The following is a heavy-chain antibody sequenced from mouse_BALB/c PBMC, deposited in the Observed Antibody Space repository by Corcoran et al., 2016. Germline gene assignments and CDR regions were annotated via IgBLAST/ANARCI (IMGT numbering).Heavy chain of an antibody. CDR3: TREVPGGDPFDY. CDR1: GYTFTSYV. V-gene: IGHV1S136*01. J-gene: IGHJ2*01. CDR2: IYPFKDVT. D-gene: IGHD2-13*01. Sequence: EVQLQQSGPELVKPGASVKMSCKASGYTFTSYVMHWVKQKPGQGLEWIGYIYPFKDVTKYNENFKGKATLTSDKSSSTAYMVLNSLTSEDSAVYYGTREVPGGDPFDYWGQGTTLTVSS.